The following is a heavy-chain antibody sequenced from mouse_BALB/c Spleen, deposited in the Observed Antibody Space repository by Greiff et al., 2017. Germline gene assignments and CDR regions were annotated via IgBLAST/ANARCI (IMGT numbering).Heavy chain of an antibody. D-gene: IGHD1-1*01. CDR2: ISYDGSN. V-gene: IGHV3-6*02. CDR3: AREGLRSDYWYFDV. J-gene: IGHJ1*01. Sequence: EVQLQQSGPGLVKPSQSLSLTCSVTDYSITSGYYWNWIRQFPGNKLEWMGYISYDGSNNYNPSLKNRISITRDTSKNQFFLKLNSVTTEDTATYYCAREGLRSDYWYFDVWGAGTTVTVSS. CDR1: DYSITSGYY.